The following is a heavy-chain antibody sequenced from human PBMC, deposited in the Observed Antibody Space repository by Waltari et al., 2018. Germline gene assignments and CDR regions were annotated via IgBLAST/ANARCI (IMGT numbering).Heavy chain of an antibody. D-gene: IGHD3-22*01. CDR1: GGTLSSYA. CDR2: IIPIFGTA. V-gene: IGHV1-69*05. J-gene: IGHJ4*02. Sequence: VQQVQSGAEVKKPGSTVKVSCKASGGTLSSYAISWVRQAPGQGLEWMGGIIPIFGTANYAQKFQGRVTITTDESTSTAYMELSSLRSEDTAVYYCARDRYYYDSSGYYWDLNYWGQGTLVTVSS. CDR3: ARDRYYYDSSGYYWDLNY.